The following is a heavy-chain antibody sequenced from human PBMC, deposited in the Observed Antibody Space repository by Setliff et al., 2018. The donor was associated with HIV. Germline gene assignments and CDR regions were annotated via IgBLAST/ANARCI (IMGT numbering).Heavy chain of an antibody. D-gene: IGHD2-2*01. CDR3: ARGTRSSVNWFDP. J-gene: IGHJ5*02. CDR2: IYYSGTT. V-gene: IGHV4-31*03. Sequence: ASETLSLTCTVSGDSISSGGYYWSWIRQHPGKGPEWIGYIYYSGTTYYNPSLKSRVTISVDTSKNQFSLKLSSVTAADMAVYFCARGTRSSVNWFDPWGQGTLVT. CDR1: GDSISSGGYY.